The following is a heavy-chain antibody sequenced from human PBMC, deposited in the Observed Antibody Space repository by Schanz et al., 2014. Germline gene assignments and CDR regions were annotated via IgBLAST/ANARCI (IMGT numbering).Heavy chain of an antibody. CDR2: IKQDESEK. J-gene: IGHJ4*02. V-gene: IGHV3-7*01. Sequence: EVQLVESGGGLVQPGGSLRLSCTASGFTFSDYWMSWVRQAPGKGPEWVANIKQDESEKYYVDSVKGRFTISRDNAKNSLFLQMNSLRAEDTAVYYCVRDSFFAFDYWGQGTLVTVSS. D-gene: IGHD3-3*01. CDR3: VRDSFFAFDY. CDR1: GFTFSDYW.